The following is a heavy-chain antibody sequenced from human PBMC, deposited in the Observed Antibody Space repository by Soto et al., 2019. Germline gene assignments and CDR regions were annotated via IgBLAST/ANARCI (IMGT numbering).Heavy chain of an antibody. D-gene: IGHD6-13*01. Sequence: ETLSLTCTVSGGSISGYFWSWIRQPPGKGLEWIGYIYYSGSTNYNPSLKSRVTISVDTSKNQFSLKLSSVTAADTAVYYCAREGAGIAAAGTEVYFDYWGQGTLVTVSS. CDR1: GGSISGYF. CDR3: AREGAGIAAAGTEVYFDY. CDR2: IYYSGST. J-gene: IGHJ4*02. V-gene: IGHV4-59*01.